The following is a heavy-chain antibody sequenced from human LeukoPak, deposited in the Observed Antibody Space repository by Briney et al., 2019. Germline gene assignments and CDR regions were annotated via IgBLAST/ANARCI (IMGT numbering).Heavy chain of an antibody. CDR1: GGSISSYY. J-gene: IGHJ4*02. D-gene: IGHD6-19*01. CDR3: ARQAAVAGLIDY. Sequence: SETLSLTCTVSGGSISSYYCSWIRQPPGKGLEWIGYIYYSVSTNYSPSLKSRVTISVDTSKNQFSLKLSSVTAADTAVYYCARQAAVAGLIDYWGQGTLVTVSS. CDR2: IYYSVST. V-gene: IGHV4-59*08.